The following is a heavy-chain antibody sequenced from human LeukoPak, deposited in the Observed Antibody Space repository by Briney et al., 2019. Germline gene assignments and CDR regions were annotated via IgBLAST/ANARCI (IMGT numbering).Heavy chain of an antibody. D-gene: IGHD6-13*01. V-gene: IGHV3-9*03. J-gene: IGHJ4*02. CDR3: AKDILPGIAAAGAIDY. CDR1: GFTFDDYA. CDR2: ISWNSGSI. Sequence: GRSLRLSCAASGFTFDDYAMHWVRQAPGKGLEWFSGISWNSGSIGYADSVKGRFTISRDNAKNSLYLQMNSLRAEDMALYYCAKDILPGIAAAGAIDYWGQGTLVTVSS.